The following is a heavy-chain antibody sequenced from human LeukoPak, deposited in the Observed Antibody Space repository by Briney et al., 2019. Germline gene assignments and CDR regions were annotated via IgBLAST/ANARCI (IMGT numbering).Heavy chain of an antibody. Sequence: GGSLRLSCAASGFTFYSYEMNWVRQAPGKGLEWVSYINSRGSNIHYADSVKGRFTISRDNSKNSLYLQMNSLRAEDTAVYYCVRDGGRDGYNWAFDIWGQGTKVTVSS. CDR2: INSRGSNI. J-gene: IGHJ3*02. V-gene: IGHV3-48*03. D-gene: IGHD5-24*01. CDR1: GFTFYSYE. CDR3: VRDGGRDGYNWAFDI.